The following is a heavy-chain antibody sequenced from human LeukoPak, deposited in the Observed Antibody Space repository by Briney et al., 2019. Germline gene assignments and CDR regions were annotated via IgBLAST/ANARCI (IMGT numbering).Heavy chain of an antibody. CDR2: IRYDGGNK. Sequence: GGSLRLSCAAPGFTFSSYGMHWVRRAPGKGLEWVAFIRYDGGNKYYADSVQGRFTISRDNSKNTLYLQMNSLRGEDTAVYYCAKDLASMTYFDYWGQGTLVTVSP. J-gene: IGHJ4*02. V-gene: IGHV3-30*02. D-gene: IGHD6-6*01. CDR3: AKDLASMTYFDY. CDR1: GFTFSSYG.